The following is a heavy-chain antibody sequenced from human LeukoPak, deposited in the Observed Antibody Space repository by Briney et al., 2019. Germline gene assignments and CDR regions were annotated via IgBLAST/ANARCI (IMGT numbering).Heavy chain of an antibody. V-gene: IGHV3-7*05. CDR1: GFTFSNYW. CDR3: AKGPEAYNYDSSGPFDN. D-gene: IGHD3-22*01. J-gene: IGHJ4*02. CDR2: IKQDGSET. Sequence: GGSLRLSCADSGFTFSNYWVSWVRQAPGKGLEWVANIKQDGSETHNADTVKGRITISRDNAKNSLYLQMNSLRADDTALYYCAKGPEAYNYDSSGPFDNWGQGTLVTVSS.